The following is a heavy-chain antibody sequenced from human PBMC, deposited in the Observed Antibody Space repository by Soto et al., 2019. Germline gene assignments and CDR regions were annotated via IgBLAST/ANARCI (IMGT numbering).Heavy chain of an antibody. CDR2: IYNNGRT. J-gene: IGHJ4*01. CDR1: GDSVTRENYF. CDR3: ARVDGSGTFSFQDY. D-gene: IGHD3-10*01. Sequence: SETLSLTCTVSGDSVTRENYFWSWIRQPPGKALEWIGYIYNNGRTTYNPSLGSRLTMFLDTAKNQLSLKLSSVTPADTAVYYCARVDGSGTFSFQDYWGHGTLVTVSS. V-gene: IGHV4-61*01.